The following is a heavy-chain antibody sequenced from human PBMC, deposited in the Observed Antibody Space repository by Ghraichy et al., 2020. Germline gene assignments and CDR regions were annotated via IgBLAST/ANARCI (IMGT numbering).Heavy chain of an antibody. V-gene: IGHV3-21*01. Sequence: GGSLRLSCATSGFNLGVFTMNWLRWAPNKGLQWVASISSDASRIYYAGSLRGRFTISRDNAMHSVYLQMNSLTVEDTATYYCVRADGSGRFYYWGQGTQVTVSS. CDR3: VRADGSGRFYY. J-gene: IGHJ4*02. CDR2: ISSDASRI. D-gene: IGHD3-10*01. CDR1: GFNLGVFT.